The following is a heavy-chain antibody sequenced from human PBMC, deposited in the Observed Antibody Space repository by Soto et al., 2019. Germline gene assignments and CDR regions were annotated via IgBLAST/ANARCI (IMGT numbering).Heavy chain of an antibody. CDR3: ARDRAVSSGYNPRGDYGMDV. J-gene: IGHJ6*02. CDR1: GDSVSSGSYY. CDR2: IYYSGST. Sequence: PSETLSLTCTVSGDSVSSGSYYWSWIRQPPGKGLEWIGYIYYSGSTNYNPSLKSRVTISVDNAKNSLYLQMNSLRDEDTAVYYCARDRAVSSGYNPRGDYGMDVWGQGTTVTVSS. D-gene: IGHD3-22*01. V-gene: IGHV4-61*01.